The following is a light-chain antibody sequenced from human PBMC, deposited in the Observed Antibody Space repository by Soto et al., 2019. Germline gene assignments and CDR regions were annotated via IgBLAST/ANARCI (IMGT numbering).Light chain of an antibody. J-gene: IGLJ2*01. CDR2: EVS. CDR1: SSDVGRYNL. Sequence: QSALTQPASVSGSPGQSITISCTGTSSDVGRYNLVSWYQQHPGKAPKLIIYEVSKWPSGVSNRFSSSKSGNTAALTISGLQAEDEADYYCCSYAGSTTYVVFGGGTKLTVL. CDR3: CSYAGSTTYVV. V-gene: IGLV2-23*02.